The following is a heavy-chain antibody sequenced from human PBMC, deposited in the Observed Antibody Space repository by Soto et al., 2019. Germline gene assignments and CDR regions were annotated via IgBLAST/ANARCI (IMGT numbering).Heavy chain of an antibody. V-gene: IGHV3-7*01. CDR1: GFTFSTYW. CDR2: IKEDGSEK. J-gene: IGHJ3*02. Sequence: EEQLVESGGGLVQPGGSLRLSCAASGFTFSTYWMSWVRQAPGKGLEWLANIKEDGSEKYYVDSLKGRFTISRDNAKNSLYVQLNSLRVEDTAVYYCARGGIGYCTGGKCAYTAFDIWGQGSMVTVSS. D-gene: IGHD2-8*02. CDR3: ARGGIGYCTGGKCAYTAFDI.